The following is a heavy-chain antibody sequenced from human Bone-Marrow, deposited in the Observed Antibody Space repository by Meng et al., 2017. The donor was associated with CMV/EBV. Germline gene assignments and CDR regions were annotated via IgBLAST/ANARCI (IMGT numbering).Heavy chain of an antibody. Sequence: SETLSLTCAVYGGSFSGYYWSWIRQPPGKGLEWIGEINHSGSTNYNPALKSRLTISVDTSKNQFSLKLSSVTAADTAVYFCARGRFRHTYWGQGPLVTVSS. CDR2: INHSGST. V-gene: IGHV4-34*01. D-gene: IGHD3-3*01. CDR3: ARGRFRHTY. CDR1: GGSFSGYY. J-gene: IGHJ4*02.